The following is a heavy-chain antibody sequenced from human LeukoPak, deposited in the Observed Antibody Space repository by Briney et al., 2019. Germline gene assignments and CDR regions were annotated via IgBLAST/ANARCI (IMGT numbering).Heavy chain of an antibody. Sequence: EASVKVSCKASGYTFTSYGINWVRQATGQGLEWMGWMNPNSGNTGYAQKFQGRVTMTRNTSISTAYMELSSLRSEDTAVYCCARRGGISGYRYWGQGTLVTVSS. V-gene: IGHV1-8*02. CDR3: ARRGGISGYRY. CDR2: MNPNSGNT. J-gene: IGHJ4*02. D-gene: IGHD3-22*01. CDR1: GYTFTSYG.